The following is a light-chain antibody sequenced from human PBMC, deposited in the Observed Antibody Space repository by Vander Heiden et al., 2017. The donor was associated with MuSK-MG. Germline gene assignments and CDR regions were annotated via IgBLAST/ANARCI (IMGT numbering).Light chain of an antibody. V-gene: IGKV1-39*01. CDR3: QQSYSTPRDST. CDR1: QSISSY. CDR2: AAS. J-gene: IGKJ3*01. Sequence: DIQMTQSPSSLSASVGDRVTITCRASQSISSYLNWYQQKPGKAPKLLIYAASSLQSGVPSRFSGSGSGTDFTLTISSLQPEDFATYYCQQSYSTPRDSTFGPGTKVDIK.